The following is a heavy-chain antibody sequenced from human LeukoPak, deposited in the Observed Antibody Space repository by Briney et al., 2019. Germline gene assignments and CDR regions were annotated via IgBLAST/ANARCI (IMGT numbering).Heavy chain of an antibody. D-gene: IGHD6-13*01. J-gene: IGHJ4*02. CDR2: ISSDGSST. Sequence: TGGSLRLSCAASGFTFSSYWMHWVRQAPGKGLVWVSRISSDGSSTYYADSVKGRFTISRDNAKNTLNLQMISLRAEDTAVYYCARAKYSGSHFDYWGQGTLVTVSS. V-gene: IGHV3-74*01. CDR1: GFTFSSYW. CDR3: ARAKYSGSHFDY.